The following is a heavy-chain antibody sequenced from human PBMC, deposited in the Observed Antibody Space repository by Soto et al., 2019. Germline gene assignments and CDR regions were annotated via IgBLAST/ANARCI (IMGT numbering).Heavy chain of an antibody. CDR3: ATRLQGDYPSKYYYAMDG. V-gene: IGHV5-51*01. J-gene: IGHJ6*04. CDR1: GYSFTSYW. Sequence: GESLKISCKGSGYSFTSYWIGWVRQMPGKGLEWMGIIYPGDSDTRYSPSFQGQVTISADKSISTAYLQWNSLKASDTAMCYCATRLQGDYPSKYYYAMDGWGKESTFTTSS. D-gene: IGHD2-21*01. CDR2: IYPGDSDT.